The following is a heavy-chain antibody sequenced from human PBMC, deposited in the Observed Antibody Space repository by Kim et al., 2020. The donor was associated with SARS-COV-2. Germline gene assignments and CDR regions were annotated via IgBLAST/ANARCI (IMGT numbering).Heavy chain of an antibody. CDR3: ARHYDSRGYSPFVY. CDR2: IYPGDSDT. V-gene: IGHV5-51*01. J-gene: IGHJ4*02. D-gene: IGHD3-22*01. CDR1: GYSFTNYW. Sequence: GKSLKISCKGSGYSFTNYWIAWVRQMPGKGLEWMGLIYPGDSDTGYSPAFQGQVTISVDKSISTAYLQWSSLTASDTAMYYCARHYDSRGYSPFVYWGQGTLVTVSS.